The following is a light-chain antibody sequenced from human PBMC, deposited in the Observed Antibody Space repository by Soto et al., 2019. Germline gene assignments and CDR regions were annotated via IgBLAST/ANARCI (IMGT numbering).Light chain of an antibody. CDR1: QSVSSYS. CDR2: GTY. V-gene: IGKV3-20*01. Sequence: ENVLTQSPGTLSLSPGERATLSCRASQSVSSYSLAWYQQKPGQAPRLVMYGTYNRATGIPDRFSGSGSGTDCTLTISRLEPEGFAVYYCQQYDSSPRTFGQGTKVEIK. J-gene: IGKJ1*01. CDR3: QQYDSSPRT.